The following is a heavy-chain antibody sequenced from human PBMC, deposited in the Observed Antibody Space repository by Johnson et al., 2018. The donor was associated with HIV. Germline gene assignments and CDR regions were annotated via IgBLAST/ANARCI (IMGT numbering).Heavy chain of an antibody. Sequence: VQLVESGGGLVQPGRSLRLSCAASGFRFDDYAMHWVRQAPGKGLEWVSGISWNSGSIGYAASVQGRFSISRDNAKNSLYLQMNSLRAEDTALYYCAKDQGESSSDWDEDYDAFDIWGQGTMVTVSS. D-gene: IGHD6-19*01. J-gene: IGHJ3*02. CDR3: AKDQGESSSDWDEDYDAFDI. CDR1: GFRFDDYA. CDR2: ISWNSGSI. V-gene: IGHV3-9*01.